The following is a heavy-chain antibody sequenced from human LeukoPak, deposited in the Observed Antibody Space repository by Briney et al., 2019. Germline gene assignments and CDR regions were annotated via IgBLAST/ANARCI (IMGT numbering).Heavy chain of an antibody. CDR1: GYTFTSYY. Sequence: GASVKVSCKASGYTFTSYYIHWVRQAPGQGLEWMGVINPNGGSTSYAQKFQGRVTMTRDTSTSTVYMELSSLRSDDTAVYYCARFSNTYFDYWGQGTLVTVSS. J-gene: IGHJ4*02. D-gene: IGHD2/OR15-2a*01. CDR2: INPNGGST. CDR3: ARFSNTYFDY. V-gene: IGHV1-46*01.